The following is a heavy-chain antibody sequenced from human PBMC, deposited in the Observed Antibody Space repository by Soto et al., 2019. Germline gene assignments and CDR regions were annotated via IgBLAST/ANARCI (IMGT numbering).Heavy chain of an antibody. CDR2: LDPENGET. CDR3: AIDKIELPACSRL. Sequence: ASVKVSCKVSGYTLTELAMHWVRQAPGKRLEWMGGLDPENGETIYAQKFQGRVTMTEDTSTDTAYMELSSLRSEDTAVYYCAIDKIELPACSRLWGQGTMVTVSS. CDR1: GYTLTELA. V-gene: IGHV1-24*01. D-gene: IGHD1-7*01. J-gene: IGHJ4*01.